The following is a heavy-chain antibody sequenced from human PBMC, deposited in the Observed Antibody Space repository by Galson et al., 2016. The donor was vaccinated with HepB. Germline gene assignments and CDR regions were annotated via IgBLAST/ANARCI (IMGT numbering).Heavy chain of an antibody. Sequence: SLRLSCAASGFTLSGYLMQWVRQPPGKGLLSVSYIYADGSSTDYADSVKGRFTISRDNAKNTVYLLMNSLRAEDTAVYYCVRDSGYRDFDYCGQGTLVTVSS. D-gene: IGHD6-13*01. CDR2: IYADGSST. CDR3: VRDSGYRDFDY. CDR1: GFTLSGYL. V-gene: IGHV3-74*01. J-gene: IGHJ4*02.